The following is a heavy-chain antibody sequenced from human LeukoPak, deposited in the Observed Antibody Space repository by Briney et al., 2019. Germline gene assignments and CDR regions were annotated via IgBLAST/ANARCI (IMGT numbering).Heavy chain of an antibody. CDR2: ISAYNGNT. V-gene: IGHV1-18*01. D-gene: IGHD3-9*01. CDR3: AGEALRCFDWLLEYYFDY. CDR1: GYTFTSYG. Sequence: ASVKVSCKASGYTFTSYGISWVRQAPGQGLEWMGWISAYNGNTNYAQKLQGRVTMTTDTSTSTAYMELRSLRSDDTAVYYCAGEALRCFDWLLEYYFDYWGQGTLVTVSS. J-gene: IGHJ4*02.